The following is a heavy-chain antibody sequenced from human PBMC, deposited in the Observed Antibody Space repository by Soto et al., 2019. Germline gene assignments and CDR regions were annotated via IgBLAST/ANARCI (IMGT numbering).Heavy chain of an antibody. CDR2: ISGSGDST. CDR1: GFTFSSYA. D-gene: IGHD6-19*01. CDR3: AKGVPGIAVAGTGYFQH. J-gene: IGHJ1*01. Sequence: EVQLLESGGGLVQPGGSLRLSCAASGFTFSSYAMSWVRQAPGKGLEWVSGISGSGDSTYYADSVKGRFTISRDNSKKTVYLQINSLRAEDTAVYYCAKGVPGIAVAGTGYFQHWGQGTLVTVSS. V-gene: IGHV3-23*01.